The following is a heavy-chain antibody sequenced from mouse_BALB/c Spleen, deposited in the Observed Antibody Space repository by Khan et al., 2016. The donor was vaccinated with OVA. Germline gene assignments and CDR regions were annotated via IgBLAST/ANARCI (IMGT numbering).Heavy chain of an antibody. CDR3: ARQDYRSWFAY. V-gene: IGHV5-12-2*01. D-gene: IGHD2-12*01. CDR2: ISHGGDAT. Sequence: EVELVESGGGSVQPGGSLNLSCAASGFTFSSFTMSWVRQTPEKRLEWVAYISHGGDATYYPDTVEGRVTLSRDNAKNTLSLQMSNLKSEDTASYDCARQDYRSWFAYWGQGTLVTVSA. CDR1: GFTFSSFT. J-gene: IGHJ3*01.